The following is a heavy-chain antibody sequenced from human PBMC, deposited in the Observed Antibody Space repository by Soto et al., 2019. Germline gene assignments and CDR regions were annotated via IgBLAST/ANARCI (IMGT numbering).Heavy chain of an antibody. J-gene: IGHJ6*02. V-gene: IGHV4-34*01. D-gene: IGHD3-10*01. CDR1: GGSFSGYY. CDR2: INHSGST. CDR3: ARWFGELLFSRYYYYGMDV. Sequence: SETLSVTCGVDGGSFSGYYWRWIRQPPGKGLEWIGEINHSGSTNYNPSLKSRVTISVDTSKNQFSLKLSSVTAADTAVYYCARWFGELLFSRYYYYGMDVWGQGTTVTVSS.